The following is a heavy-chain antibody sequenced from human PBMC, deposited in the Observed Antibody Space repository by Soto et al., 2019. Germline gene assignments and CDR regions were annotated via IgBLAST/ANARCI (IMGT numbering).Heavy chain of an antibody. V-gene: IGHV1-2*04. CDR2: INPNSGGT. Sequence: ASVKVSCKASGYTFTGYYMHWVRQAPGQGLEWMGWINPNSGGTNYAQKFQGWVTMTRDTSISTAYMELSSLRSEDTAVYYCARGRIVATDYYYGMDVWGQGTTVTVSS. CDR1: GYTFTGYY. J-gene: IGHJ6*02. CDR3: ARGRIVATDYYYGMDV. D-gene: IGHD5-12*01.